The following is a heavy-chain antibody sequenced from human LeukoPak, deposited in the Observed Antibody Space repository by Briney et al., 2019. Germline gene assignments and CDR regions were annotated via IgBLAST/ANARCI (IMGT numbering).Heavy chain of an antibody. CDR1: GYTFTSYY. J-gene: IGHJ3*02. V-gene: IGHV1-46*01. CDR3: ARAVVTSPRSAFDI. D-gene: IGHD4-23*01. Sequence: ASVKVSCKASGYTFTSYYIHWVRQAPGQGLEWMGIINPSGGSTSYVQKFQGRVTMTRDMSTSTVYMELSSLRSEDTAVYYCARAVVTSPRSAFDIWGQGTMVTVSS. CDR2: INPSGGST.